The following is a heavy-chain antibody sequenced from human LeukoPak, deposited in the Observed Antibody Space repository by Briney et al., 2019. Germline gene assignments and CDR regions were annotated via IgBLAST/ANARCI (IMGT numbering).Heavy chain of an antibody. CDR3: ASLYSSSRSAFDI. CDR1: GGSISSSGYY. J-gene: IGHJ3*02. V-gene: IGHV4-39*02. CDR2: IYYSGKT. D-gene: IGHD6-6*01. Sequence: SETLSLTCTVSGGSISSSGYYWGWIRQPPGKGLEWIGSIYYSGKTYYNPSLKSRVTISVDTSMNHFSLQLSSVTAADTAMYYCASLYSSSRSAFDIWGQGTMVTVSS.